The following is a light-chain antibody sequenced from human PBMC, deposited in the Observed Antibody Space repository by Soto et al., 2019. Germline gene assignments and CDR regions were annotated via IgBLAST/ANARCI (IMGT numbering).Light chain of an antibody. CDR3: QQYDSYSSGP. Sequence: DIQMTQSPSTLSASVGDRVTITCRAGQTINSWLAWYQQKPGKAPKVLIFDASSLKTGVPSRFSGSGSGTEFTLTISNLQPDDFATYYCQQYDSYSSGPFGQGTKVDIK. J-gene: IGKJ1*01. CDR1: QTINSW. CDR2: DAS. V-gene: IGKV1-5*01.